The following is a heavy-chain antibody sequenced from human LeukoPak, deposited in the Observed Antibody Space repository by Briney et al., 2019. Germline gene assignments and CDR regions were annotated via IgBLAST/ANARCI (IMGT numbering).Heavy chain of an antibody. V-gene: IGHV3-23*01. D-gene: IGHD4-11*01. CDR1: GFTFSSYA. CDR2: INGGGVNT. CDR3: AKDLYSNYGPADY. Sequence: GGSLRLSCAASGFTFSSYAMHWVRQAPGKGLEWVSTINGGGVNTHYADSVGGRFTISRDNSKNTLFLQMNSLRDEDTAVYYCAKDLYSNYGPADYWGQGNLVTVSS. J-gene: IGHJ4*02.